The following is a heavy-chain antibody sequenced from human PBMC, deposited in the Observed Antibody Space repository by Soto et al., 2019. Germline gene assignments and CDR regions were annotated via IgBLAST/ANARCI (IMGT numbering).Heavy chain of an antibody. J-gene: IGHJ4*02. CDR1: GFTFSSYW. CDR3: ARVTLISLNEYDYGDYVSSSAENPFDY. CDR2: IKQEGSEK. Sequence: GGSLRLSCAASGFTFSSYWMSWVRQAPGKGLEWVANIKQEGSEKYYVDSVKGRFTISRDNAKNSLYLQMNSLRAEDTAVYYCARVTLISLNEYDYGDYVSSSAENPFDYWGQGTQVTVSS. V-gene: IGHV3-7*05. D-gene: IGHD4-17*01.